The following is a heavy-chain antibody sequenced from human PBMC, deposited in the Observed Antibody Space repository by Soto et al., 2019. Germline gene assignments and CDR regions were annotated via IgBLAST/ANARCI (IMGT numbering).Heavy chain of an antibody. CDR1: GYTFTGYY. CDR2: INPNSGGT. V-gene: IGHV1-2*04. J-gene: IGHJ6*02. CDR3: AKAFLEGYYGMDV. Sequence: GASVKVSCKASGYTFTGYYMHWVRQAPGQGLEWMGWINPNSGGTNYAQKFQGWVTMTRDTSISTAYMELSRLRSDDTAVYYCAKAFLEGYYGMDVWGQGTXVTVSS.